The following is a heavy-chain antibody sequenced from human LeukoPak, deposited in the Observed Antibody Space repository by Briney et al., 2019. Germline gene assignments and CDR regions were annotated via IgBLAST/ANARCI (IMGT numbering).Heavy chain of an antibody. CDR3: ARGRGKATNFDY. CDR2: INHSGST. D-gene: IGHD1/OR15-1a*01. Sequence: PSETLSLTCAVYGGSFSGYYWSWIRQPPGKGLEWIGEINHSGSTNYNPSLKSRVTISVDTSKNQFPLKLSSVTAADTAVYYCARGRGKATNFDYWGQGTLVTVSS. J-gene: IGHJ4*02. V-gene: IGHV4-34*01. CDR1: GGSFSGYY.